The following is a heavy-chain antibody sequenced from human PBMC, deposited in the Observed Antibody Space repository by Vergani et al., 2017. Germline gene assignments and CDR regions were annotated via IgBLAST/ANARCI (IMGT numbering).Heavy chain of an antibody. Sequence: EVQLVESGGGLVKPGGSLRLSCAASGFSFSSYSMNWVRQAPGKGLEWLSYISSSSTSIYYADSVKGRFTISRDNGEESLYLQMHSLRGADTAVYYCVRGQPGYQVLNAVNFDHWGQGTLVTVSS. J-gene: IGHJ4*02. CDR3: VRGQPGYQVLNAVNFDH. D-gene: IGHD2-2*01. V-gene: IGHV3-21*02. CDR1: GFSFSSYS. CDR2: ISSSSTSI.